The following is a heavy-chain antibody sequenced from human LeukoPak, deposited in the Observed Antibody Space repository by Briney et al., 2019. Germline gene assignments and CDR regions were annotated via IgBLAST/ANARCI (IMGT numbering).Heavy chain of an antibody. J-gene: IGHJ4*02. V-gene: IGHV3-48*01. CDR3: ARDYKYAFDN. CDR1: GFRFSDYS. D-gene: IGHD5-24*01. Sequence: QSGGSLRLSCAASGFRFSDYSMNWVRQAPGKGLEWISYIGISSGNTNYADSVKGRFTISGDEARNSLYLQMNSLRVEDTAVYYCARDYKYAFDNWGQGTLVTVSS. CDR2: IGISSGNT.